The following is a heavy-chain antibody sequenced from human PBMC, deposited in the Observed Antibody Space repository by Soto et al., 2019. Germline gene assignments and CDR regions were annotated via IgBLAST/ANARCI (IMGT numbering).Heavy chain of an antibody. CDR1: GYTFTSYA. D-gene: IGHD3-10*01. Sequence: ASVKVSCKASGYTFTSYAMHWVRQAPGQRLEWMRWINAGNGNTKYSQKFQGRVTITRDTSASTAYMELSSLRSEDTAVYYCARTYYYGSGSYYPPARWGQGTLVTVSS. V-gene: IGHV1-3*01. J-gene: IGHJ4*02. CDR3: ARTYYYGSGSYYPPAR. CDR2: INAGNGNT.